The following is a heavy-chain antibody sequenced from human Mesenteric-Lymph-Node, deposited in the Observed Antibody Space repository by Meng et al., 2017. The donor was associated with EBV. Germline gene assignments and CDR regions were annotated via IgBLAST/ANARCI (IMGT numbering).Heavy chain of an antibody. CDR3: ARERVEMSTVVLDY. V-gene: IGHV1-18*01. J-gene: IGHJ4*02. D-gene: IGHD5-24*01. Sequence: QVQLVQSGAEVKKPGASVKVSCKTSGGTFSNYGVSWVRQAPGQGLEWMGWISPYTGITDYAQKLQDRVTMTTDTSTSTVYMELRSLRSDDTAAYYCARERVEMSTVVLDYWGQGTLVTVSS. CDR1: GGTFSNYG. CDR2: ISPYTGIT.